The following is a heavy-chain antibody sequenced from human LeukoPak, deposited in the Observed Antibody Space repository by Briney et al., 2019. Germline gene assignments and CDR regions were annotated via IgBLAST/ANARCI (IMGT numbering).Heavy chain of an antibody. CDR1: GGSISSSSYY. V-gene: IGHV4-39*01. D-gene: IGHD2-15*01. CDR2: IYYSGST. Sequence: SETLSLTCTVSGGSISSSSYYWGWIRQPPGKGLEWIGSIYYSGSTYYNPSLKSRVTISVDTSKNQFSLKLSSVTAADTAVYCCARQPSEDIVVVVAAGWFDPWGQGTLVTVSP. J-gene: IGHJ5*02. CDR3: ARQPSEDIVVVVAAGWFDP.